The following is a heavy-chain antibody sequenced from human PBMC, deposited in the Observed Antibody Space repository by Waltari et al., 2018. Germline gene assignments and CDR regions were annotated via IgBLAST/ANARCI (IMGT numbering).Heavy chain of an antibody. Sequence: QVQLQQWGAGLLKPRETLSLTCAGYGGSFSGYHWSWIRQPPGKGLEWIGEINHSGSTNYNPALKSRVTISVDTSKNQFSLKLSSVTAADTAVYYCARIRGYYRWFDPWGQGTLVTVSS. CDR2: INHSGST. J-gene: IGHJ5*02. CDR3: ARIRGYYRWFDP. V-gene: IGHV4-34*01. D-gene: IGHD3-3*01. CDR1: GGSFSGYH.